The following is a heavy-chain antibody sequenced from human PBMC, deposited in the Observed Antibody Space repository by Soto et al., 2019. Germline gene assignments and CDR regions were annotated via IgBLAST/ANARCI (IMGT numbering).Heavy chain of an antibody. CDR1: GGTFSSYA. CDR3: ARAPLRPSNYDSGGYYFPFDY. V-gene: IGHV1-69*06. J-gene: IGHJ4*02. Sequence: GASVKVSCKASGGTFSSYAISWVRQAPGQGLEWMGGIIPIFGTANYAQKFQGRVTITADKSTSTACMELSSLRSEDTAVYYCARAPLRPSNYDSGGYYFPFDYWGQGTLVTVSS. CDR2: IIPIFGTA. D-gene: IGHD3-22*01.